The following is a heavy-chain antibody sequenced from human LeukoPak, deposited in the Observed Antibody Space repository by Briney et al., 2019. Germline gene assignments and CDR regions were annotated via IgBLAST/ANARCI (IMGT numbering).Heavy chain of an antibody. CDR1: GFTFSSYS. Sequence: GGSLRLSCAASGFTFSSYSMNWVRQAPGKGLEWVSYISSSSNVIYYTDSVKGRFTISRDNARNLLSLEMNSLRAEDTAVYYCARGDPIYDFWSGGDYWGQGSLVTVSS. J-gene: IGHJ4*02. CDR3: ARGDPIYDFWSGGDY. D-gene: IGHD3-3*01. CDR2: ISSSSNVI. V-gene: IGHV3-48*01.